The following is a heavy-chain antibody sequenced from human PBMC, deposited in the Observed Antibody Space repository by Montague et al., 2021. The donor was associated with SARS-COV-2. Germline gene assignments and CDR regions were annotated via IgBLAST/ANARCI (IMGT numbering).Heavy chain of an antibody. J-gene: IGHJ5*02. V-gene: IGHV4-34*01. CDR2: IDHSRNT. CDR3: ARGRKRITVVRGVIIDWFDP. D-gene: IGHD3-10*01. CDR1: GGSLSGYY. Sequence: SETLSLTCAVYGGSLSGYYWSWIRQVPGKGLEWIGEIDHSRNTDHNPSLKSRVTISVDTSKDQFSPKLSSVTAADTAVYYCARGRKRITVVRGVIIDWFDPWGQGTLVTVSS.